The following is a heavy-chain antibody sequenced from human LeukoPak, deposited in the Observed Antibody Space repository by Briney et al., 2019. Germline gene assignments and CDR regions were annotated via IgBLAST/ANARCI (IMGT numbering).Heavy chain of an antibody. CDR1: GYTFTSYD. CDR2: MNPNSGNT. CDR3: ARGRYCGGDCYADYYYCYYMDV. D-gene: IGHD2-21*02. J-gene: IGHJ6*03. Sequence: ASVKVSCKASGYTFTSYDINWVRQATGQGLEWMGWMNPNSGNTGYAQKLQGRVTMTRNTSISTAYMELSSLRSEDTAVYYCARGRYCGGDCYADYYYCYYMDVWGKGTTVTVSS. V-gene: IGHV1-8*01.